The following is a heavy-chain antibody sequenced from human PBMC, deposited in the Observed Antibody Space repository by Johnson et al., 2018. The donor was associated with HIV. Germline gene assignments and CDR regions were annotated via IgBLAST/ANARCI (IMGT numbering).Heavy chain of an antibody. Sequence: VQLVESGGGVVRPGGSLRLSCAASGFTFDDYGMSWVRQAPGKGLEWVSGINWNGGSTNYADSVKGRFTISRDNSKNTLYLQMNSLRAEDTALYYCARGTLTGTTGGFDIWGQGTMVTVSA. V-gene: IGHV3-20*04. J-gene: IGHJ3*02. CDR3: ARGTLTGTTGGFDI. CDR2: INWNGGST. D-gene: IGHD1-20*01. CDR1: GFTFDDYG.